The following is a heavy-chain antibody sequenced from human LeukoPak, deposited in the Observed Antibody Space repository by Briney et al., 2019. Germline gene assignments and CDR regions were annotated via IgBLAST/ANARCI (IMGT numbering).Heavy chain of an antibody. V-gene: IGHV3-74*01. Sequence: PGGSLRLSCAASGFTFSSHVMHWVRQAPGKGLVWVSRISHDAQYTNYADSVKGRFTISRDNGENKLFLQMNSLRAEDTAVYYCVTDVHFQIDYWGQGTLVSVTS. CDR2: ISHDAQYT. CDR3: VTDVHFQIDY. D-gene: IGHD3-3*02. J-gene: IGHJ4*02. CDR1: GFTFSSHV.